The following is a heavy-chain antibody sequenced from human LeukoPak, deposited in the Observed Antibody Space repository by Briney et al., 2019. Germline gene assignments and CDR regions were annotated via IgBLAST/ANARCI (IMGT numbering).Heavy chain of an antibody. CDR2: ISTQSGNT. J-gene: IGHJ4*02. Sequence: ASVKVSCEASGYTLTSYGIHWMRQAPGQGLEWMGWISTQSGNTNYAQKVQGRLTLTTDRSTNTAYMELRSLRSDDTAVYYCARGAYGDKWGQGTMVTVSS. CDR3: ARGAYGDK. CDR1: GYTLTSYG. V-gene: IGHV1-18*01. D-gene: IGHD4-17*01.